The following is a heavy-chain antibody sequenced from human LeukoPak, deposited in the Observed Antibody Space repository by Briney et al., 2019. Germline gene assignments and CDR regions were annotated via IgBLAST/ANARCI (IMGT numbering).Heavy chain of an antibody. Sequence: SETLSLTCAVSGYSISSGYYWGWIRQPPGKGLEWIGSIYHSGSTYYNPSLKSRVTISVDTSKNQFSLKLSSVTAADTAVYYCARIGEGDWFDPWGQGTLVTVSS. D-gene: IGHD3-10*01. CDR3: ARIGEGDWFDP. CDR2: IYHSGST. V-gene: IGHV4-38-2*01. J-gene: IGHJ5*02. CDR1: GYSISSGYY.